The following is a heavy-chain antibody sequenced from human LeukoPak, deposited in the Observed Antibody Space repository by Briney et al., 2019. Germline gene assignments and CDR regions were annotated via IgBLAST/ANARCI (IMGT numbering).Heavy chain of an antibody. CDR2: INPNTGFT. Sequence: GASVKVSCKASGYTFTGYYMHWVRQAPGQGLEWMRWINPNTGFTNYAQKFQGRVTLTRDTSIITAYMELTRLRSEETAMYYCARDRTTVTTGYYGMVVWGQGTRLSVSS. CDR3: ARDRTTVTTGYYGMVV. J-gene: IGHJ6*02. CDR1: GYTFTGYY. D-gene: IGHD4-17*01. V-gene: IGHV1-2*02.